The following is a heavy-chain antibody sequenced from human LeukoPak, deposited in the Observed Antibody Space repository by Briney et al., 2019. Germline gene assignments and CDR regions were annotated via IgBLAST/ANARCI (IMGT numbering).Heavy chain of an antibody. Sequence: PSQTLSLTCAISGHGVSSNSAAWNWIRPSPSRGLEWLGRTYYRSKWYNDYAVSVKSRITINPDTSKNQFSLQLNSVTPEDKAVYYCARETLAVDYFDYWGQGTLVTVSS. J-gene: IGHJ4*02. D-gene: IGHD6-19*01. V-gene: IGHV6-1*01. CDR2: TYYRSKWYN. CDR1: GHGVSSNSAA. CDR3: ARETLAVDYFDY.